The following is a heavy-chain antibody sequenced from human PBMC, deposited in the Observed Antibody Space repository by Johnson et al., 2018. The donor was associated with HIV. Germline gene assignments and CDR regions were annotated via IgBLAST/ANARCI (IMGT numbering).Heavy chain of an antibody. CDR3: ARDTLAWGLLPPIGAFDI. V-gene: IGHV3-23*04. J-gene: IGHJ3*02. Sequence: VQLVESGGGLVKPGGSLRLSCAASGFTFNNFAMSWVRQAPGKGLEWASGISGSGTSTYYADSVQGRFTISRDNSKDTLFLHMNSLSAEDTAVYYCARDTLAWGLLPPIGAFDIWGQGTMVTVSS. D-gene: IGHD1-26*01. CDR2: ISGSGTST. CDR1: GFTFNNFA.